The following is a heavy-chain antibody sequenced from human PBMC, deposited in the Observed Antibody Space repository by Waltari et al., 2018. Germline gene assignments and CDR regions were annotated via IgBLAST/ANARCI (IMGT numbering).Heavy chain of an antibody. CDR1: GFTFSNYG. Sequence: QVQLVESGGGVVQPGNSLRLSCVVSGFTFSNYGMHWVRQAPGKGLGLGGVIWDDGSQKYYAESVGGRFTTDRDNPKNTLYLQMNSLRADDTAVYYCARGCGGDCYGYLQHWGQGTLVTVSS. V-gene: IGHV3-33*01. D-gene: IGHD2-21*01. CDR2: IWDDGSQK. J-gene: IGHJ1*01. CDR3: ARGCGGDCYGYLQH.